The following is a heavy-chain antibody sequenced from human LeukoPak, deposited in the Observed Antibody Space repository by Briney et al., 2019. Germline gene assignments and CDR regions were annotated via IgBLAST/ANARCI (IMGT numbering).Heavy chain of an antibody. D-gene: IGHD6-13*01. CDR2: IYHSGST. CDR1: GYSISSGYY. V-gene: IGHV4-38-2*02. J-gene: IGHJ5*02. Sequence: SETLSLTCTVSGYSISSGYYWGWIRQPPGKGLEWIGSIYHSGSTYYNPSLKSRVTISVDTSKNQFSLKLSSVTAADTAVYYCARDVDGVPAAGTRRYNWFDPWGQGTLVTVSS. CDR3: ARDVDGVPAAGTRRYNWFDP.